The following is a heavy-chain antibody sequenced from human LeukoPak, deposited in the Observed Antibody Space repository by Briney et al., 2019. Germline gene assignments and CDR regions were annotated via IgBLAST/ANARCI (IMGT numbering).Heavy chain of an antibody. CDR3: ARAGGPIVGAHFDY. CDR2: ISGSAGST. J-gene: IGHJ4*02. Sequence: QPGGSLRLSCAASGFTFSSYDMSWVRQAPGKGLEWVSGISGSAGSTYYADSVKGRFTISRDNSKNTMYLQMNSLRAEDTAVYYCARAGGPIVGAHFDYWGQGTLVTVSS. D-gene: IGHD1-26*01. V-gene: IGHV3-23*01. CDR1: GFTFSSYD.